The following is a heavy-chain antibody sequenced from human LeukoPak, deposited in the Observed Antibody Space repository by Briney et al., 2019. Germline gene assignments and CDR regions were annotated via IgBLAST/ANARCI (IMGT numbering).Heavy chain of an antibody. CDR1: GYGFTGYY. D-gene: IGHD3-16*01. CDR3: AKSLSGGAMLVYDDFDI. Sequence: ASVKVSCRASGYGFTGYYMHWVRQAPGQGLEWMGWINPNSGGTNYAQKFQGRVTMTRDTSISTAYMELGRLRSDDTAVYYCAKSLSGGAMLVYDDFDIWGQGTMVTVSS. V-gene: IGHV1-2*02. CDR2: INPNSGGT. J-gene: IGHJ3*02.